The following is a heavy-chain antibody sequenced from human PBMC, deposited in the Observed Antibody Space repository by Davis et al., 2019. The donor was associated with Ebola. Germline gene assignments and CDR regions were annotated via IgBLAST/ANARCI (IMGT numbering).Heavy chain of an antibody. Sequence: ASVKVSCKASGYTFSSYYMHWVRQAPGQGLEWMGRINPNSGGTNYAQKFQGRVTMTRDTSISTAYMELSRLRSDDTAVYYCASGTTVTTGFDNWGQGTLVTVSS. CDR2: INPNSGGT. D-gene: IGHD4-17*01. V-gene: IGHV1-2*06. CDR3: ASGTTVTTGFDN. CDR1: GYTFSSYY. J-gene: IGHJ4*02.